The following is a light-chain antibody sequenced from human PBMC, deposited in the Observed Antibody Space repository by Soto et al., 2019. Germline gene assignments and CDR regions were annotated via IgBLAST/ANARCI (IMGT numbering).Light chain of an antibody. CDR1: QTVRNNY. J-gene: IGKJ5*01. CDR3: QQYHTSPIT. CDR2: GAS. V-gene: IGKV3-20*01. Sequence: EFVFTQSPGTLSLSPGERSTLSCLASQTVRNNYLAWYQRKPGQAPRLLIFGASTRATGITDRFSGSESGTDFTLTISRLEPEDFAMYYCQQYHTSPITFGHGTRLDIK.